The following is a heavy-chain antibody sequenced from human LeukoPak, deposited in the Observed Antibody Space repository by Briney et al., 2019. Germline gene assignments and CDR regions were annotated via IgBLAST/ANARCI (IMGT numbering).Heavy chain of an antibody. Sequence: PGRSLRLSCAASGFTFSSYGLHWVRQAPGKGLEWVAVISYDGSNKNYADSVKGRFTISRDNSKNKLHLQMNSLRAEDTAVYYCARDNGYDILTDYGYYFDYWGQGTLVTVSS. V-gene: IGHV3-30-3*01. CDR2: ISYDGSNK. CDR1: GFTFSSYG. D-gene: IGHD3-9*01. CDR3: ARDNGYDILTDYGYYFDY. J-gene: IGHJ4*02.